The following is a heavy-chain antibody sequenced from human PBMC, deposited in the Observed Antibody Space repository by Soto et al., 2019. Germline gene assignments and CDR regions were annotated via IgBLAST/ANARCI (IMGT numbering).Heavy chain of an antibody. D-gene: IGHD5-18*01. CDR1: GGSISSYY. CDR2: IYYSGST. CDR3: ARVGGYSYGIDY. Sequence: SEPLSLTCTVAGGSISSYYWSWIRKPPGKGLEWIGYIYYSGSTNYNPSLKSRVTISVDTSKNQFSLKLSSVTAADTAVYYCARVGGYSYGIDYWGQGTLVTVSS. V-gene: IGHV4-59*01. J-gene: IGHJ4*02.